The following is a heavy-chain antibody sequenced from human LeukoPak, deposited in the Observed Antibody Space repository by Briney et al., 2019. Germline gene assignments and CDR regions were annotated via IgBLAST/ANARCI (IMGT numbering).Heavy chain of an antibody. CDR1: GLSISNDW. Sequence: PGGSLRLSCAASGLSISNDWMSWVRQAPGKGLEWVARVKSRSAGETTDYAAPVKGRCTISRDDSKNTLYLQMNSLKTEDTAVYYCTLIQGWGSGSYYRDFWGQGTLVTVSS. CDR3: TLIQGWGSGSYYRDF. V-gene: IGHV3-15*01. D-gene: IGHD3-10*01. J-gene: IGHJ4*02. CDR2: VKSRSAGETT.